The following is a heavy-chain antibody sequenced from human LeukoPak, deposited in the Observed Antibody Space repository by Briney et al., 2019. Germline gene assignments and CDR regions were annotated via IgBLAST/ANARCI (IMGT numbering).Heavy chain of an antibody. CDR1: GASISSDY. CDR2: IYSSETT. CDR3: ARHFPYCGGDCPYYYMDV. D-gene: IGHD2-21*02. Sequence: SETQSLTCSVSGASISSDYWSWIRQPPGKGLEWIGNIYSSETTKYNPSLRSRATISGDTSKNQLSLKLSSVTAADTAVYYCARHFPYCGGDCPYYYMDVWGKGTTVTVSS. J-gene: IGHJ6*03. V-gene: IGHV4-4*09.